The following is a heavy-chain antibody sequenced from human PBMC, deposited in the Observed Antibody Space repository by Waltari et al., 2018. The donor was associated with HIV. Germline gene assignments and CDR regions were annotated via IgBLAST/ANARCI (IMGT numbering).Heavy chain of an antibody. CDR2: INGDGSST. V-gene: IGHV3-74*01. J-gene: IGHJ4*02. D-gene: IGHD3-10*02. CDR1: GFTFSSSW. CDR3: ARDAALFD. Sequence: EVQLVESGGGLVQPGGSLRLSCAASGFTFSSSWMHGVRQAPGKGLVWVSRINGDGSSTDYADSVKGRFTISRDNAKNTLYLQVNTLRAEDTAVYFCARDAALFDWGQGTLVTVSS.